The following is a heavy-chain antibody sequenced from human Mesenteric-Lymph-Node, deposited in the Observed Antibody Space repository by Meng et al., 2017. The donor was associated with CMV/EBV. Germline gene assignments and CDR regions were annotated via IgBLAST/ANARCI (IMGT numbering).Heavy chain of an antibody. J-gene: IGHJ5*02. CDR2: IYSGGSST. CDR3: AKDKYQLPIDWFDP. CDR1: GFTFSSYA. V-gene: IGHV3-23*03. D-gene: IGHD2-2*01. Sequence: GESLKISCAASGFTFSSYAMSWVRQAPGKGLEWVSVIYSGGSSTYYADSVKGRFTISRDNSKNTLYLQMNSLRAEDTAVYYCAKDKYQLPIDWFDPWGQGTLVTVSS.